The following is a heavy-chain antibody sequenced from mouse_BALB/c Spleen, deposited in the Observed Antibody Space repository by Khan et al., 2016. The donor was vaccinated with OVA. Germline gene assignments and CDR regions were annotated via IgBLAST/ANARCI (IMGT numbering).Heavy chain of an antibody. Sequence: VQLQQSGAELVKAGASVKMSCKASGYTFTSYWMHWVKQRLGQGLEWFAETNPTNGRTYYNEKFKSKATLTVDKSSSTAYMILSGPTVEDSAVYYCARIKKIVATYFDYWGQGTTLTVSS. CDR3: ARIKKIVATYFDY. D-gene: IGHD1-1*01. CDR2: TNPTNGRT. V-gene: IGHV1S81*02. CDR1: GYTFTSYW. J-gene: IGHJ2*01.